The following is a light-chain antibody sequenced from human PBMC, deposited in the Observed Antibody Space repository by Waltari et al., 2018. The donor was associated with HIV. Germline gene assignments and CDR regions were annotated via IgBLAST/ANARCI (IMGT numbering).Light chain of an antibody. CDR1: ASKIGSNF. CDR2: SNN. V-gene: IGLV1-47*01. CDR3: ASWDDSLSGV. Sequence: HSVLTQPPSAFGSSGQRVTISCSGGASKIGSNFVCWYPQLPGTAPKLLIYSNNMRPSGVPDRFSGSMSGTSSTLAIGGLRSEDEADYYCASWDDSLSGVFGTVTKVTVL. J-gene: IGLJ1*01.